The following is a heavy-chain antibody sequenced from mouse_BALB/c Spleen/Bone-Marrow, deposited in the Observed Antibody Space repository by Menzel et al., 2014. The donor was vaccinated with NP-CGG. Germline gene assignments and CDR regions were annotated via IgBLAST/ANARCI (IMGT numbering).Heavy chain of an antibody. CDR1: GFNIKDTY. CDR2: IDPANGNT. D-gene: IGHD1-1*01. CDR3: ARYYYGSSLFDY. Sequence: EVQVVESGAELVKPGASVKLSCTASGFNIKDTYMHWVKQRPEQGLEWIGRIDPANGNTKYDPKFQGMATITADTSSNTAYLQLSSLTSEDTAVYYCARYYYGSSLFDYWGQGTPLTVSS. V-gene: IGHV14-3*02. J-gene: IGHJ2*01.